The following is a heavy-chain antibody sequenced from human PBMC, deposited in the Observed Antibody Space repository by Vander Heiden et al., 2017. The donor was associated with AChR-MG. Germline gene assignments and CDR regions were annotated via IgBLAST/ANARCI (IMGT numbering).Heavy chain of an antibody. CDR3: ARYCSSTSCYMGGGFDY. CDR1: GGSFSGYY. CDR2: INHSGST. Sequence: QVQLQQWGAGLLKPSETLSLTCAVYGGSFSGYYWSWIRQPPGKGLEWIGEINHSGSTNYNPSLKSRVTISVDTSKNQFSLKLSSVTAADTAVYYCARYCSSTSCYMGGGFDYWGQGTLVTVSS. V-gene: IGHV4-34*01. D-gene: IGHD2-2*02. J-gene: IGHJ4*02.